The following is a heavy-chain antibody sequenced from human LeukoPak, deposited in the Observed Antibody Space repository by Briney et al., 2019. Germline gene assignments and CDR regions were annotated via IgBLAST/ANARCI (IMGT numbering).Heavy chain of an antibody. V-gene: IGHV1-18*01. CDR2: ISTYNGDT. CDR3: ATDPANTSRWNPYFDY. J-gene: IGHJ4*02. D-gene: IGHD1-1*01. Sequence: ASVKVSCKASVYTFTRYAIVSVRQAPGQGLERMGWISTYNGDTNYAQQLQGRVTMTTDTSTSTAYMELRSLRSDDTAVCYCATDPANTSRWNPYFDYWGQGTLVTVSS. CDR1: VYTFTRYA.